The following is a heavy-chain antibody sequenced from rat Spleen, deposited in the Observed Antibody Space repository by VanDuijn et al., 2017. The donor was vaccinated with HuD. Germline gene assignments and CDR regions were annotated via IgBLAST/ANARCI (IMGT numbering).Heavy chain of an antibody. Sequence: EVQLVESGGGLVQPGRSLKLSCTASGFTFSDYYMAWVRQTPTKGLEWVASISPSTGTTYYPDSVEGRFTISRDNAKSTLYLQMDSLRSEDTATYYCARLTTMGIDYSDYWGQGVMVTVSS. D-gene: IGHD1-7*01. CDR3: ARLTTMGIDYSDY. CDR1: GFTFSDYY. J-gene: IGHJ2*01. V-gene: IGHV5-25*01. CDR2: ISPSTGTT.